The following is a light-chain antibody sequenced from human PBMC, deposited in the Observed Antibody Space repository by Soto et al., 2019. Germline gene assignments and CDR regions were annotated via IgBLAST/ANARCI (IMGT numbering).Light chain of an antibody. CDR1: QSVSSY. J-gene: IGKJ4*01. CDR3: QQRSNWRVLT. CDR2: DAS. V-gene: IGKV3-11*01. Sequence: EIVLTQSPATLSLSPGERATLSCRASQSVSSYLAWYQQKPGQAPRLLIYDASNRATGIPARFSGSGSGTDFTLTIISLEPEDFSVYYCQQRSNWRVLTFGGGTHVEIK.